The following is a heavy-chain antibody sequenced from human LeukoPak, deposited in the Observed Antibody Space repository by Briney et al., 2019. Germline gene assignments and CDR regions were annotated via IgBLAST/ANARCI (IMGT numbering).Heavy chain of an antibody. Sequence: GGSLRLSCVASGFTFSSYWMHWVRQAPGKGLVWVSRINSDGSSTSYADSVKGRFTISRDNAKSTLFLQMNSLRAEDTAVYYCSLVPNYWGQGTLVTVSS. CDR2: INSDGSST. V-gene: IGHV3-74*01. CDR3: SLVPNY. J-gene: IGHJ4*02. D-gene: IGHD6-13*01. CDR1: GFTFSSYW.